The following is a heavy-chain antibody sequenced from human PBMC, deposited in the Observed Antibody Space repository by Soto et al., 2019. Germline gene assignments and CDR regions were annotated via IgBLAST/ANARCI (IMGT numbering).Heavy chain of an antibody. D-gene: IGHD3-9*01. J-gene: IGHJ6*02. CDR1: GYRFTSYW. V-gene: IGHV5-51*01. CDR3: ARQGPRARYFDWNRVPDV. Sequence: ECLKVSLKGSGYRFTSYWSVWVRQMPGKGLEWMGIIYPGDSDTRYSPSFQGQVTISADKSISTAYLQWSSLKDSDTAMYYCARQGPRARYFDWNRVPDVWGQGTTVTVSS. CDR2: IYPGDSDT.